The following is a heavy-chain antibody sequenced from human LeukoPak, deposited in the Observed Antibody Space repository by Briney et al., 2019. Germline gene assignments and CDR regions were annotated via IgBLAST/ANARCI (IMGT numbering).Heavy chain of an antibody. CDR1: GYTFTSYD. Sequence: ASVKVSCKASGYTFTSYDINWVRQATGQGLEWMGWMNPNSGNTGYAQKFQGRVTMTRNTSISTAYMELSSLRSEDTAVYYCARVTVTAARFDYWGQGTLVTVSS. D-gene: IGHD4-11*01. V-gene: IGHV1-8*01. CDR2: MNPNSGNT. J-gene: IGHJ4*02. CDR3: ARVTVTAARFDY.